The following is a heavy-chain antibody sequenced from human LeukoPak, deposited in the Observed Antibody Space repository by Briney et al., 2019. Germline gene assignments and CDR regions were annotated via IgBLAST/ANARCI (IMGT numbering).Heavy chain of an antibody. V-gene: IGHV1-69*05. Sequence: RASVKVSCKASGYTFTSYDINWVRQAPGQGLEWMGGIIPIFGTANYAQKFQGRVTITTDESTSTAYMELSSLRSEDTAVYYCARDPYGSGSYDYWGQGTLVTVSS. D-gene: IGHD3-10*01. CDR2: IIPIFGTA. J-gene: IGHJ4*02. CDR3: ARDPYGSGSYDY. CDR1: GYTFTSYD.